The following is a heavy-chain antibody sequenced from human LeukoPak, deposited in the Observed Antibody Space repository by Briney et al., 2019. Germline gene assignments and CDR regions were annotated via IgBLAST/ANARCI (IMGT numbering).Heavy chain of an antibody. CDR1: GYSFTSYW. CDR2: IYPGDSDT. Sequence: GESLKISCKGSGYSFTSYWIGWVRQMPGKGLEWMGIIYPGDSDTRYSPSFRGQVTISADKSISTAYLHWSSLKASDTAMYYCARHPPPYCSSTSCYYFDYWGQGTLVTVSS. J-gene: IGHJ4*02. CDR3: ARHPPPYCSSTSCYYFDY. D-gene: IGHD2-2*01. V-gene: IGHV5-51*01.